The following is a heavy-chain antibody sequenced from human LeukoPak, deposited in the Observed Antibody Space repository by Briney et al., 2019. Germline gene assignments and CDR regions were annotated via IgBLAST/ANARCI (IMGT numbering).Heavy chain of an antibody. CDR1: GITFSSYA. V-gene: IGHV3-66*01. CDR2: IYGGGSP. J-gene: IGHJ4*02. Sequence: GGSLRLSCAASGITFSSYAMDWVRQAPGKGLEWVSAIYGGGSPYYADSVKGRFTISRDNSKNTLYLQMNSLRAEDTAVYYCARDLNTARFDYWGQGTLVAVSS. D-gene: IGHD5-18*01. CDR3: ARDLNTARFDY.